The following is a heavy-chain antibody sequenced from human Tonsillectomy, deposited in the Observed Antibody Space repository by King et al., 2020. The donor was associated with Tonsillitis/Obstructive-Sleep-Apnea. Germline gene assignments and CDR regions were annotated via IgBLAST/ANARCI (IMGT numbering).Heavy chain of an antibody. CDR3: ASAGGYYSGMDV. J-gene: IGHJ6*02. V-gene: IGHV5-10-1*03. Sequence: EQLVQSGAEVKKPGESLRISCKGSGYSFTSYWISWVRQMPGKGLEWRGRIDPSDSYTDYSPSFQGHVTISADNSISTAYLQWCSLKASDTAMYYCASAGGYYSGMDVWGHGTTVIVSS. CDR2: IDPSDSYT. D-gene: IGHD3-10*01. CDR1: GYSFTSYW.